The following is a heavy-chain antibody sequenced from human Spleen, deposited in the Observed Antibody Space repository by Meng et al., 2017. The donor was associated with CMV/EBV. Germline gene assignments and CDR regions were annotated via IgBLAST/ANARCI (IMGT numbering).Heavy chain of an antibody. Sequence: GESLKISCAASGFTFSSYGMHWVRQAPGKGLEWVAVISYDGSNKYYADSVKGRFTISRDNSKNTLYLQMNSLRAEDTAVYYCARAGYCSSTSCYYYYYGMDVWGQGTTVTVSS. CDR3: ARAGYCSSTSCYYYYYGMDV. V-gene: IGHV3-30*19. CDR1: GFTFSSYG. J-gene: IGHJ6*02. CDR2: ISYDGSNK. D-gene: IGHD2-2*01.